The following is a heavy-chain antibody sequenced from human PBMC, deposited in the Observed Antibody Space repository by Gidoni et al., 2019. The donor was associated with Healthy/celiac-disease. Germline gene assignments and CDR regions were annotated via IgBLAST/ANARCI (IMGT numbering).Heavy chain of an antibody. D-gene: IGHD3-9*01. CDR3: ARVPGYDILTGPSSVGYAFDI. CDR2: IYYSGST. V-gene: IGHV4-59*01. CDR1: GGSISSYY. Sequence: QVQLQESGPGLVKTSETLSLTCTVSGGSISSYYWTWIRQPPGKGLEWIGYIYYSGSTNYNPSLKSRVTISVDTSKNQFSLKLSSVTAADTAVYYCARVPGYDILTGPSSVGYAFDIWGQGTMVTVSS. J-gene: IGHJ3*02.